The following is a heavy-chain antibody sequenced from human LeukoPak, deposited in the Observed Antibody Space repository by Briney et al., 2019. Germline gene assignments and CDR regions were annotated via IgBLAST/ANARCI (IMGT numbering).Heavy chain of an antibody. V-gene: IGHV4-38-2*02. CDR1: GYSISSGYY. CDR3: ARVLGYCSGGSCYGYFDY. Sequence: SETLSLTCTVSGYSISSGYYWGWIRQPPGKGLEWIGSIYHSGSTYYNPSLKSRVTISVDTSKDQFSLKLSSVTAADTAVYYCARVLGYCSGGSCYGYFDYWGQGTLVTVSS. CDR2: IYHSGST. J-gene: IGHJ4*02. D-gene: IGHD2-15*01.